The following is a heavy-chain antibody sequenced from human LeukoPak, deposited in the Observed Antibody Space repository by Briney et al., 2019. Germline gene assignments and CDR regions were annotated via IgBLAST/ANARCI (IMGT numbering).Heavy chain of an antibody. V-gene: IGHV3-48*03. CDR3: ARDGTPNYSTGWVYMDV. CDR1: GFSFSSYE. CDR2: ISASGTLT. J-gene: IGHJ6*04. Sequence: HPGGSLRLSCAASGFSFSSYEMNWVRQAPGKGLEWISYISASGTLTHYADSVEGRFTISRDNAKNSLFLQMSSLRGEDTAVYYCARDGTPNYSTGWVYMDVWGKGTTVTISS. D-gene: IGHD6-25*01.